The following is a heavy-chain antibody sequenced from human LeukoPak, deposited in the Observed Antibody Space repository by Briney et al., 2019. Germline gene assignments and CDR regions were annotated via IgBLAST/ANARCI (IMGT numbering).Heavy chain of an antibody. CDR3: ARVFPPNYDILTGYLRGYAFDI. J-gene: IGHJ3*02. CDR2: IYTSGST. CDR1: GGSISSGSYY. V-gene: IGHV4-61*02. D-gene: IGHD3-9*01. Sequence: PSETLSLTCTVSGGSISSGSYYWSWIRQPAGKGLEWIGRIYTSGSTNYNPSLKSRVTISVDTSKNQFSLKLSSVTAADTAVYYCARVFPPNYDILTGYLRGYAFDIWGQGTMVTVSS.